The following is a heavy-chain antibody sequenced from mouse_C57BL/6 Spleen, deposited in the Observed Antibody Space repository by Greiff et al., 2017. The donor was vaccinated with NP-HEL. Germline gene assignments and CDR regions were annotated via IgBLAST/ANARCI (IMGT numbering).Heavy chain of an antibody. J-gene: IGHJ2*01. Sequence: EVQVVESGGGLVQPKGSLKLSCAASGFSFNTYAMNWVRQAPGKGLEWVARIRSKSNNYATYYADSVKDRFTISRDDSESMLYLQMNNLKTEDTAMYYCVRQELGLLDYWGQGTTLTVSS. CDR3: VRQELGLLDY. D-gene: IGHD1-1*01. CDR1: GFSFNTYA. V-gene: IGHV10-1*01. CDR2: IRSKSNNYAT.